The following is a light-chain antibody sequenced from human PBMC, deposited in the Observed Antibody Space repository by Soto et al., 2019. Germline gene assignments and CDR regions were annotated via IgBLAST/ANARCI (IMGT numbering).Light chain of an antibody. CDR2: DVS. CDR3: CSYAGSYTYV. V-gene: IGLV2-11*01. CDR1: SSDVGGYNY. Sequence: QSALTQPRSVSGSPGQSVTISCTGTSSDVGGYNYVSWYQQHPGKAPKLMISDVSKRPSGVPDRFSGSKSGNTASLTISGLQADDEADYYCCSYAGSYTYVFGTGTKLTVL. J-gene: IGLJ1*01.